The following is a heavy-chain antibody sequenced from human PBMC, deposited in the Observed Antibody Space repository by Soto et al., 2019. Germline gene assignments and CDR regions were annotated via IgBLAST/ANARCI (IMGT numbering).Heavy chain of an antibody. CDR2: IRSKAYGGTT. V-gene: IGHV3-49*03. CDR1: GFTFGDYA. J-gene: IGHJ4*01. Sequence: GGSLRLSCTASGFTFGDYAMSWFRQAPGKGLEWVGFIRSKAYGGTTEYAASVKGRFTISRDDSKSIAYLQMNSLKTEDTAVYYCARDSGYGSGASVNHYLDYWGHGTLVTVSS. D-gene: IGHD3-10*01. CDR3: ARDSGYGSGASVNHYLDY.